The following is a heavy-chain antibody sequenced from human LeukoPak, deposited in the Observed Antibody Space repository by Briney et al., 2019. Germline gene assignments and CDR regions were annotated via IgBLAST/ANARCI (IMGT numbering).Heavy chain of an antibody. J-gene: IGHJ5*02. Sequence: PSETLSLTCTGSGGSVSSGSYDWGWIRQPPGKGLEWIGNIYYSGSTYYNPSLKRRVTISVETSKNQFSMKLSSVTAADTAVYYCARGGSVQLWSYHNWFDPWGQGTLVTVSS. CDR3: ARGGSVQLWSYHNWFDP. D-gene: IGHD5-18*01. V-gene: IGHV4-39*07. CDR2: IYYSGST. CDR1: GGSVSSGSYD.